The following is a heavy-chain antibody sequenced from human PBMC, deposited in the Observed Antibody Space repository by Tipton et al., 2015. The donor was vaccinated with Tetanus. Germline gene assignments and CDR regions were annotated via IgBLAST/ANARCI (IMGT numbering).Heavy chain of an antibody. CDR1: GGSMNSYY. Sequence: GLVKPSETLSLTCTVSGGSMNSYYWSWIRQHPGKGLEWIGYIYFTGTTYYDPSLESRLTISIDTSKNQFSLELTSVTAADTAVYYCARDSYYSSRWSFADYWGQGTLVTVSS. CDR2: IYFTGTT. V-gene: IGHV4-59*12. J-gene: IGHJ4*02. D-gene: IGHD3-22*01. CDR3: ARDSYYSSRWSFADY.